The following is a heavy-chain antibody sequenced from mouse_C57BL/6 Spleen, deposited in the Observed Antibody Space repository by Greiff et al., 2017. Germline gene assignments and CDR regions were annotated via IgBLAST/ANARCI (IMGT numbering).Heavy chain of an antibody. CDR3: AIYGNYESFAY. J-gene: IGHJ3*01. D-gene: IGHD2-1*01. CDR1: GYTFTSYW. Sequence: QVQLQQPGAELVRPGSSVQLSCKASGYTFTSYWMHWVKQRPIQGLEWIGNIDPSDSETHYNQKFKDKATLTVDKSSSTAYMQLSSLTSEDSAVYYCAIYGNYESFAYGGQGTLVTVSA. CDR2: IDPSDSET. V-gene: IGHV1-52*01.